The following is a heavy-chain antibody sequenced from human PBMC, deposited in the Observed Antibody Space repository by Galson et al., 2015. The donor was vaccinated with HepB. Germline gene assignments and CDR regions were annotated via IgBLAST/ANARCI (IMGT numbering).Heavy chain of an antibody. D-gene: IGHD1-14*01. Sequence: SLRLSCAASGRTFSNHPMHWVRQAPGKGLEWVALISYDGSNNYYADSVKGRFTISRDNSKKTLYLQMSGLRADDTAVYFCTTGSAAGRDYWGQGTLVIVSS. CDR3: TTGSAAGRDY. CDR1: GRTFSNHP. CDR2: ISYDGSNN. V-gene: IGHV3-30*14. J-gene: IGHJ4*02.